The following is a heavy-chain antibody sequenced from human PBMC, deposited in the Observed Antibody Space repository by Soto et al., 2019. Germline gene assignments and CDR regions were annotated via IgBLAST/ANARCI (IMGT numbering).Heavy chain of an antibody. CDR2: ISSSGSTI. Sequence: GGSLRLSCAASGFTFSDYYMSWIRQAPGKGLEWVSYISSSGSTIYYADSVKGRFTISRDNAKNSLYLQMNSLRAEDTAMYYCARDHVDTIFGVYGGMDVWGQGTTVTVSS. CDR3: ARDHVDTIFGVYGGMDV. CDR1: GFTFSDYY. D-gene: IGHD3-3*01. V-gene: IGHV3-11*01. J-gene: IGHJ6*02.